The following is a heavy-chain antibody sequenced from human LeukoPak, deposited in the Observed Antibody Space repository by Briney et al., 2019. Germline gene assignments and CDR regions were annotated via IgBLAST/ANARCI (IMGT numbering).Heavy chain of an antibody. CDR2: TVVGSDNT. Sequence: SVKVSFNASGFTFTSSAVQWVRQRRAQRMELIGLTVVGSDNTNYAQKFQERVTITRDMSTSTAHMELSSLRSEDTAVYYCAAVNYYDSSGYDEDYWGQGTLVTVSS. D-gene: IGHD3-22*01. CDR3: AAVNYYDSSGYDEDY. J-gene: IGHJ4*02. V-gene: IGHV1-58*01. CDR1: GFTFTSSA.